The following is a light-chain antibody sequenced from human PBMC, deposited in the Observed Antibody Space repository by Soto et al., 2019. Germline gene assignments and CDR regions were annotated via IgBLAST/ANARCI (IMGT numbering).Light chain of an antibody. Sequence: EIEMTQSPATLSLAPGERATLSCRSSQSVITSYLAWYQQKPGQAPRLLIYGASSRATGIPDRFSGSGSGTDFTLTINRLEPEDFAVYYCQRYGSSPSWTFGQGTKVDI. CDR1: QSVITSY. J-gene: IGKJ1*01. CDR3: QRYGSSPSWT. CDR2: GAS. V-gene: IGKV3-20*01.